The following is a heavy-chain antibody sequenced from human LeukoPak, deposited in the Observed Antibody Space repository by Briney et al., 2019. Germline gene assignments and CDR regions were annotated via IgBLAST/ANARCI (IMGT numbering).Heavy chain of an antibody. D-gene: IGHD6-19*01. CDR2: IKQDGSEK. V-gene: IGHV3-7*05. Sequence: PGGSLRLSCAASGFTLSSYWMTWVRQAPGKGLEWVATIKQDGSEKYYVDSVKGRFTISRDNAKNSLYLQTNSLRAEDTAVYYCARVGGWYAGDSWGQGTLVTVSS. CDR1: GFTLSSYW. J-gene: IGHJ4*02. CDR3: ARVGGWYAGDS.